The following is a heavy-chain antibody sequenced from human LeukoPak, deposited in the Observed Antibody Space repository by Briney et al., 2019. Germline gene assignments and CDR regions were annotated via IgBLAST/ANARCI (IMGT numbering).Heavy chain of an antibody. J-gene: IGHJ6*03. D-gene: IGHD5-12*01. V-gene: IGHV3-30*05. CDR1: GLTFSNFG. CDR3: GSGFRGTSCYYMDV. Sequence: GGSLRLSCVASGLTFSNFGMHWVRQAPGMGLEWVALISNDGSATNYADSVKGRFTISRDNSKNTVYLQMNDLRPDDTAFYYCGSGFRGTSCYYMDVWGEGTTVTVSS. CDR2: ISNDGSAT.